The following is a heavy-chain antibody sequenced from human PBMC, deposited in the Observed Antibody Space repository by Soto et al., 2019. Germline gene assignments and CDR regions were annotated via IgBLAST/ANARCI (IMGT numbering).Heavy chain of an antibody. J-gene: IGHJ4*01. D-gene: IGHD3-3*01. CDR2: ISYDGRNK. CDR1: VFTFDDYA. CDR3: AKGSGSDFWSGYYF. V-gene: IGHV3-30*18. Sequence: PGWSLRLSCAASVFTFDDYAMHWVRQAPGKGLEWVAVISYDGRNKYYADSVKGRFTISRDNSKNTLYLQMDSLRAEDTAVYYCAKGSGSDFWSGYYFWGHGTLVTVSS.